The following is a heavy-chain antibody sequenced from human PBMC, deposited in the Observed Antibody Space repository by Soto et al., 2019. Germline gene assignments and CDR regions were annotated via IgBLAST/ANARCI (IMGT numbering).Heavy chain of an antibody. CDR1: GYIFTVYY. J-gene: IGHJ5*02. Sequence: QVQLVQSGAEVKKPGASVKVSCKASGYIFTVYYMHWVRQAPGQGLEWMGWINPNSGDTNYAQKFQGRVTMTRDTSIRTAYMELSRLRSDDTAVYYCARQGSGSNWLDPWGQGTLVTVSS. CDR3: ARQGSGSNWLDP. V-gene: IGHV1-2*02. CDR2: INPNSGDT. D-gene: IGHD3-10*01.